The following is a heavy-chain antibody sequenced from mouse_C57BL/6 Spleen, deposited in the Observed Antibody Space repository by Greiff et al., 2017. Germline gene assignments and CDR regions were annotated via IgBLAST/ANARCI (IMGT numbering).Heavy chain of an antibody. Sequence: EVQLQQSGPELVKPGASVKISCKASGYTFTDYYMHWVKQSHGKSLEWIGDINPNNGGTSYNQKFKGKATLTVDKSSSTAYMELRSLTSEDSAVYFCARRGYGSREGFAYWGQGTLVTVSA. CDR3: ARRGYGSREGFAY. J-gene: IGHJ3*01. CDR2: INPNNGGT. D-gene: IGHD1-1*01. CDR1: GYTFTDYY. V-gene: IGHV1-26*01.